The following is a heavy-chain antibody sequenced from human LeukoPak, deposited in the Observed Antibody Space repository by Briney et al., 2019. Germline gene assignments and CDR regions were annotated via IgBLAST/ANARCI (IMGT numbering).Heavy chain of an antibody. CDR2: IYSGAIT. Sequence: GGSPRLSCAASGFIVSSNYMSWVRQAPGKGLEWVSVIYSGAITYYADSVKGRFTISRDNSKNTLYLQMNSLRAEDTAVYYCARDRDWGYFDYWGQGTLVTVSS. CDR3: ARDRDWGYFDY. CDR1: GFIVSSNY. J-gene: IGHJ4*02. V-gene: IGHV3-53*01. D-gene: IGHD7-27*01.